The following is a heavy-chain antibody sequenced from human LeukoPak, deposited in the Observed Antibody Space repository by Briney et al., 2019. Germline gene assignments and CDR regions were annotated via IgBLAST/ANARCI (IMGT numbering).Heavy chain of an antibody. CDR2: ISSSSSYI. V-gene: IGHV3-21*01. D-gene: IGHD2-2*01. CDR1: GFTFRSYS. J-gene: IGHJ4*02. Sequence: PGGFLRLSCAASGFTFRSYSMTWVRQAPGKGLEWVSSISSSSSYIYYADSVKGRFTISRDNAKNSLYLQMNSLRAEDTAVYYCARNLGYCSSTSCPWDYWGQGTLVTVSS. CDR3: ARNLGYCSSTSCPWDY.